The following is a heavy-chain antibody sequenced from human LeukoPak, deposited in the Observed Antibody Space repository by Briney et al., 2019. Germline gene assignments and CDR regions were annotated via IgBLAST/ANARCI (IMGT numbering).Heavy chain of an antibody. CDR3: ARGTYYYDSSGYSYYDYYYMDV. CDR1: GGSISSYY. J-gene: IGHJ6*03. V-gene: IGHV4-59*01. Sequence: SETLSLTCTVSGGSISSYYWSWIRQHPGKGLEWLGYIYYSGSTNYSPSLKSLVTISVDTSKNQFSLKLSSVTAADTAVYYCARGTYYYDSSGYSYYDYYYMDVWGKGTTVTISS. CDR2: IYYSGST. D-gene: IGHD3-22*01.